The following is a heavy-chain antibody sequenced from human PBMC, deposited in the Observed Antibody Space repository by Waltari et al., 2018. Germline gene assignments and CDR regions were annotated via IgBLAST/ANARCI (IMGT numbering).Heavy chain of an antibody. V-gene: IGHV3-23*01. Sequence: EVQLLESGGGLAQPGGSLRLSCVGSGFHLNTYAMTWFRQAPGKALECVSSISGTGATKYYVDSVRGRFSISRDDSKNILFLQMDSLRVEDTALYFCARNGYNWVAFDVWGQGAMVSVSS. J-gene: IGHJ3*01. CDR3: ARNGYNWVAFDV. D-gene: IGHD5-12*01. CDR1: GFHLNTYA. CDR2: ISGTGATK.